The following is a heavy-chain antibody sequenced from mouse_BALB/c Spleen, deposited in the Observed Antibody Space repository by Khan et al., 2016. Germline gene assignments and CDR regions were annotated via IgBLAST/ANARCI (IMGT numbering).Heavy chain of an antibody. V-gene: IGHV1S135*01. Sequence: VQLQQSGPELMKPGASVKISCKASGYSFTSYYMHWVKQSHGKSLEWIGYLDPFNGGTSYNQKFKGKATLTVDKSSSTDYTHLTSMTSEYSAVYYCASSTPSFYAMDYWGQGPSVTVSS. CDR3: ASSTPSFYAMDY. CDR2: LDPFNGGT. D-gene: IGHD1-1*01. J-gene: IGHJ4*01. CDR1: GYSFTSYY.